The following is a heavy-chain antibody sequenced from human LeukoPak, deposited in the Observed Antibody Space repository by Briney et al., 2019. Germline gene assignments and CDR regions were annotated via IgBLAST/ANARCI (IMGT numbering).Heavy chain of an antibody. D-gene: IGHD3-22*01. Sequence: QSGGSLRLSCAASGFTFSSYAMSWVRQAPGKGPEWVSAISGSGGSTYYADSVKGRFTISRDNSKNTLYLQMNSLRAEDTAVYYCAKGSMIVGTFDYWGQGTQVTVSS. CDR1: GFTFSSYA. V-gene: IGHV3-23*01. CDR2: ISGSGGST. J-gene: IGHJ4*02. CDR3: AKGSMIVGTFDY.